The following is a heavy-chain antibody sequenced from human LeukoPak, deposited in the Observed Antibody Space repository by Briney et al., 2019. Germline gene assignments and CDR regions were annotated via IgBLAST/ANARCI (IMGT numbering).Heavy chain of an antibody. CDR2: ITSSGNTA. D-gene: IGHD6-13*01. V-gene: IGHV3-48*01. Sequence: GGSLRLSCAASGFTFSSYEMNWVRQAPGKGLEWVSYITSSGNTAYYADSVKGRFTISRDNSKNTVFLQMNSLRAEDTAVYYCARRAGSDYWGQGTLVTVSS. CDR1: GFTFSSYE. J-gene: IGHJ4*02. CDR3: ARRAGSDY.